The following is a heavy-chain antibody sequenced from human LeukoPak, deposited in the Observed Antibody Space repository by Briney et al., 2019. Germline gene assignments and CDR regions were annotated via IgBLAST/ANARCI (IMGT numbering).Heavy chain of an antibody. CDR2: IYPGDSDT. CDR3: ARQHRAAASADWYFDL. D-gene: IGHD6-13*01. V-gene: IGHV5-51*01. J-gene: IGHJ2*01. Sequence: GESLKISCKISGYTFTNYWIGWVRQMPGKGLEWMGIIYPGDSDTRYSPSFQGQVTISADKSISTAYLQWSSLKASDTAVYYCARQHRAAASADWYFDLWGRGTLVTVSS. CDR1: GYTFTNYW.